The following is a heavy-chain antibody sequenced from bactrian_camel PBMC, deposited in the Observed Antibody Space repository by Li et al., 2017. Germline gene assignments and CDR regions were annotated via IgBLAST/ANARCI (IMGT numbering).Heavy chain of an antibody. J-gene: IGHJ6*01. CDR3: AAVRYGGSWYPLCRARSADFGY. D-gene: IGHD6*01. CDR1: GHTYSSNC. Sequence: VQLVESGGGSVQPGGSLRLSCDASGHTYSSNCMGWFRQAPGKEREGVAFVYFGGGRTYYADSVKGRFTISQQKGKNTVYLRMNSLKPEDTAMYYCAAVRYGGSWYPLCRARSADFGYWGQGTQVTVS. V-gene: IGHV3S40*01. CDR2: VYFGGGRT.